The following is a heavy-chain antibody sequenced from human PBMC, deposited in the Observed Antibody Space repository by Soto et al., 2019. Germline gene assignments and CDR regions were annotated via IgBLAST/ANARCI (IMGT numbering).Heavy chain of an antibody. J-gene: IGHJ4*02. V-gene: IGHV4-34*01. CDR1: GGSFSGYY. D-gene: IGHD3-10*01. Sequence: SETLSLTCAVYGGSFSGYYWIWIRQPPGKGLEWIGEINHSGSTNYNPSLKSRVTISVDTSKNQFSLKLSSVTAADTAVYYCARVDYYSSGSYYAPVDYWGQGTLVTVSS. CDR3: ARVDYYSSGSYYAPVDY. CDR2: INHSGST.